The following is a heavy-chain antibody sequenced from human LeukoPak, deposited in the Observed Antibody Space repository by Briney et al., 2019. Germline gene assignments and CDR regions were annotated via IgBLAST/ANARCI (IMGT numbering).Heavy chain of an antibody. J-gene: IGHJ4*02. CDR3: ASHQGYRHDY. CDR1: GFTFSSYW. CDR2: IKQDGSEK. Sequence: PTGGSLRLSCAVSGFTFSSYWMSWVRQAPGKGLEWVANIKQDGSEKYYVDSVKGRFTISRDKAKNSLYLQMNSLRVEDTAVYYCASHQGYRHDYWGQGTLVTVSS. V-gene: IGHV3-7*01. D-gene: IGHD2-15*01.